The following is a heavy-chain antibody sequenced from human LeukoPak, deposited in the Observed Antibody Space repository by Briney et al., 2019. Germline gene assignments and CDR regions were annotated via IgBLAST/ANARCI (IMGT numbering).Heavy chain of an antibody. CDR1: GFTFSSYG. D-gene: IGHD3-10*01. CDR3: ARDFYYYGSGKYYSVDVFDI. Sequence: QPGGSLRLSCAASGFTFSSYGMSWVRQAPGKGLEWVANIKDDGSDKYYMESVKGRFSISRDNAKNSLHLQLNSLRAEDTAVYYCARDFYYYGSGKYYSVDVFDIWGQGTMVTVSS. V-gene: IGHV3-7*01. J-gene: IGHJ3*02. CDR2: IKDDGSDK.